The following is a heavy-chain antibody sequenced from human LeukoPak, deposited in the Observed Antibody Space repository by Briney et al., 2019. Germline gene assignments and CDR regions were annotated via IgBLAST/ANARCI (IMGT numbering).Heavy chain of an antibody. J-gene: IGHJ5*02. CDR3: ARCWLRNDIYWFDP. D-gene: IGHD3-9*01. Sequence: GRSLRLSCAASGFTFSSYGMHWVRQAPGKGLEWVAVIWYDGSNKYYADSVKGRFTISRDNSKNTLYLQMNSLRAEDTAVYYCARCWLRNDIYWFDPWGQGTLVTVSS. CDR1: GFTFSSYG. V-gene: IGHV3-33*08. CDR2: IWYDGSNK.